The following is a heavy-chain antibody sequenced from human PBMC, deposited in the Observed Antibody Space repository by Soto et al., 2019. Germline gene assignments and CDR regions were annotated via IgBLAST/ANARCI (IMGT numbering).Heavy chain of an antibody. CDR2: ISHDERTK. J-gene: IGHJ4*02. CDR3: ARRLEGASSDLLDY. V-gene: IGHV3-30*03. Sequence: QVQLVESGGGVVQPGRSLRLSCVASGFTFSDYVMHWVRQVPGKGLEWVAIISHDERTKYYADSVKGRFTISRDNSNNMLYLQMDSLQTEDTALYYCARRLEGASSDLLDYWGQGTLVTVSS. CDR1: GFTFSDYV. D-gene: IGHD3-22*01.